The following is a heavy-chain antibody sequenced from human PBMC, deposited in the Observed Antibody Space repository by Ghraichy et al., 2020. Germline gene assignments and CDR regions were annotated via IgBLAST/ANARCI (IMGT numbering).Heavy chain of an antibody. CDR2: IYYSGST. D-gene: IGHD6-19*01. J-gene: IGHJ3*02. CDR1: GGSISSYY. CDR3: ARDKWWSSSGWYVRAFDI. Sequence: SQTLSLTCTVSGGSISSYYWSWIRQPPGKGLEWIGYIYYSGSTNYNPSLKSRVTISVSTSKNQFFLKLTSVTAADTAGYYWARDKWWSSSGWYVRAFDIWGQGTMVTVSS. V-gene: IGHV4-59*01.